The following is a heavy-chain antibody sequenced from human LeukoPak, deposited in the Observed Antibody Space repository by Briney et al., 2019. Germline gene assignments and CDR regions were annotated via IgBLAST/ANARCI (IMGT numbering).Heavy chain of an antibody. J-gene: IGHJ4*02. CDR2: ITASGGNT. Sequence: GGSLRLSCAASGFTFSSYAMGWVRQAPGKGLEWVSAITASGGNTYYADSVQGRFTISRDNSKNTLYLQVNSLRAEDTAVYYCAKGNGYSYGRYYFDYWGQGTLVTVSS. D-gene: IGHD5-18*01. CDR1: GFTFSSYA. V-gene: IGHV3-23*01. CDR3: AKGNGYSYGRYYFDY.